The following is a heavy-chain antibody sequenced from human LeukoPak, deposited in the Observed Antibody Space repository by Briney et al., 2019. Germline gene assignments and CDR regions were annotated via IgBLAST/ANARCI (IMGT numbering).Heavy chain of an antibody. J-gene: IGHJ4*02. D-gene: IGHD6-6*01. Sequence: GGSLRLSCAASGFTFSDYAMTWVRQAPGKGLEWVSTINSGGAINYADSVKGRFTISRDNPKNTLYLQMNSLRAEDTAVYYCARGAPYRSSFPPPFDYWAQEPLVTVST. CDR3: ARGAPYRSSFPPPFDY. CDR2: INSGGAI. V-gene: IGHV3-23*01. CDR1: GFTFSDYA.